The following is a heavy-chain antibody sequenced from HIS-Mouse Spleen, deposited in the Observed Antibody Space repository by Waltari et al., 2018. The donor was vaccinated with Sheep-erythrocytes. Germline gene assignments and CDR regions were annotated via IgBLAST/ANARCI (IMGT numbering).Heavy chain of an antibody. CDR1: GFTFSSCA. CDR2: ISYDGSNK. Sequence: VQPGRSLRLSCAASGFTFSSCAMHWVRQAPGKGLEWVAVISYDGSNKYYADSVKGRFTISRDNSKNTLYLQMNSLRAEDTAVYYCARVSAGELKYYFDYWGQGTLVTVSS. CDR3: ARVSAGELKYYFDY. J-gene: IGHJ4*02. D-gene: IGHD1-26*01. V-gene: IGHV3-30*04.